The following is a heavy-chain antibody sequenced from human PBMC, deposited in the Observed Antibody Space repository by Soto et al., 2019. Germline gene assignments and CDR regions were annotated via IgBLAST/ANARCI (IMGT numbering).Heavy chain of an antibody. CDR2: ISTDSGNT. J-gene: IGHJ6*02. D-gene: IGHD4-17*01. CDR3: ARPVTTYNYCYGVDV. CDR1: GYTFTSYA. Sequence: QVHLVQSGAEVKKPGASVKVSCKASGYTFTSYAMHWVRQAPGQRLEWMGWISTDSGNTKYSQRFQGRVNITRDTSASTAYMELSSLRSEDTAVYYCARPVTTYNYCYGVDVWGQGTTVTVSS. V-gene: IGHV1-3*04.